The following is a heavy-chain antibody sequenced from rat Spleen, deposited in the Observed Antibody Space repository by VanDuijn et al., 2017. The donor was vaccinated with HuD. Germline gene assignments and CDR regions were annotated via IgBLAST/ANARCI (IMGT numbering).Heavy chain of an antibody. CDR3: TRGGYFRH. V-gene: IGHV5-22*01. J-gene: IGHJ2*01. CDR1: GLSFSNYD. CDR2: ISYDGTAT. Sequence: EVQLVESGGGLVQPGRSMKLSCAASGLSFSNYDMAWVRQAPTKGLEWVASISYDGTATYYRDSVKGRFTLSRDNAKSTLHLQMNSPTSEDPATYYCTRGGYFRHWGQGVMVTVSS. D-gene: IGHD2-5*01.